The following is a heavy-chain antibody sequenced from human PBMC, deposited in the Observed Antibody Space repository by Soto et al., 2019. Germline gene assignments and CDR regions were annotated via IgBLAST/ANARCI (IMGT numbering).Heavy chain of an antibody. V-gene: IGHV3-15*01. J-gene: IGHJ6*02. Sequence: EVQLVESGGGLVKPGGSLRLSCAASGFTFSNAWMSWVRQAPGKGLEWAGRIKSKTDGGTTDYAAPVKGRFTISRDDSKNTLYLQMNSLKTEDTAVYYCTTGSPSYVFSHDYYGMDVWGQGTTVTVSS. CDR1: GFTFSNAW. CDR2: IKSKTDGGTT. D-gene: IGHD3-16*01. CDR3: TTGSPSYVFSHDYYGMDV.